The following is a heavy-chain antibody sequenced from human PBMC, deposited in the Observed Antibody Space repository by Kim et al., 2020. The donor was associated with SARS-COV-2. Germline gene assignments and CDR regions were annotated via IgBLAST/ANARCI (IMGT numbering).Heavy chain of an antibody. J-gene: IGHJ4*02. D-gene: IGHD3-9*01. Sequence: GGSLRLSCAASGFSFSSFGMRWVRQAPGKGLEWVANIKQDGSEKYYVDSVKGRFTISRDNAKNSLYLQMNSLRAEDTAVYYCASWTLRYFDWFFDYWGQGTLDTVSS. CDR1: GFSFSSFG. V-gene: IGHV3-7*01. CDR2: IKQDGSEK. CDR3: ASWTLRYFDWFFDY.